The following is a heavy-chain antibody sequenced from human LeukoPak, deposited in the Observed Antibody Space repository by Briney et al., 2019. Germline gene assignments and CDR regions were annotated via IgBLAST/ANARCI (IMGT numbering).Heavy chain of an antibody. CDR3: ARDQGEYSSSYDAFDI. Sequence: PGGSLRLSCTVSGFTVTSNSMSWVRQAPGKGLEWVSFIYSGSTHYSDSVKGRFTISRDNAKNSVYLQMNSLRAEDTAVYYCARDQGEYSSSYDAFDIWGQGTMVTVSS. CDR2: IYSGST. CDR1: GFTVTSNS. D-gene: IGHD6-13*01. J-gene: IGHJ3*02. V-gene: IGHV3-53*01.